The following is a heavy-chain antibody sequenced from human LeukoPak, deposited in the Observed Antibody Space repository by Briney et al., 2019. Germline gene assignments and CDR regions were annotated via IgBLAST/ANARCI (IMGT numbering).Heavy chain of an antibody. CDR2: ISGSGGST. J-gene: IGHJ4*02. Sequence: GGSLRLSCAASGFTFSSYAMSWVRQAPGKGREWVSAISGSGGSTYYADSVKGRFTISRDNSKNTLYLQMNSLRAEDTAVYYCAKDHTPSSWYPSGYWGQGTLVTVSS. V-gene: IGHV3-23*01. CDR1: GFTFSSYA. CDR3: AKDHTPSSWYPSGY. D-gene: IGHD6-13*01.